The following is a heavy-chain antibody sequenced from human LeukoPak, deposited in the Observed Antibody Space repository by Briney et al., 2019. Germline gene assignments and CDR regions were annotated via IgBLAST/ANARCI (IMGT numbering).Heavy chain of an antibody. CDR1: GFTFSSYG. Sequence: PGRSLRLSCAASGFTFSSYGMHWVRQAPGKGLEWVAVISYDGSNKYYADSVKGRFTVSRDNAESSLFVQMSSLRVEDTAVYYCARCRYSSAGCSFDIWGQGTMVTVSP. J-gene: IGHJ3*02. CDR2: ISYDGSNK. D-gene: IGHD2-15*01. V-gene: IGHV3-30*03. CDR3: ARCRYSSAGCSFDI.